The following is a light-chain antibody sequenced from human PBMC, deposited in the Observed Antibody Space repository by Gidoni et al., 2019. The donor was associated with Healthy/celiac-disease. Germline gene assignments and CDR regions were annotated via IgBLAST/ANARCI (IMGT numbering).Light chain of an antibody. J-gene: IGLJ2*01. CDR1: SLRSYY. V-gene: IGLV3-19*01. CDR3: NSRDSSGNHVV. CDR2: GKN. Sequence: SSELTQDPAVSVALGQTVRITCQGDSLRSYYASWYQQKPGQAPVLVNYGKNNRPSGIPDRFSGSSSGNTASLTITGAQAEDEADYYCNSRDSSGNHVVFGGVTKLTVL.